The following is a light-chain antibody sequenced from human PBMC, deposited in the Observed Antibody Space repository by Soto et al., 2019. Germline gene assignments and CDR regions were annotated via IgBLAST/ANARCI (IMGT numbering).Light chain of an antibody. Sequence: QSVRTPPAAVSGSPGQSITISCTGTSRDVGGYNYVSWYQQHPGKAPKLMIYEVINRPSGDSIRFSGSKSGNTASLTISGLQAEDEADYYFCSYTSSSTSFVFGTGTKVTVL. CDR3: CSYTSSSTSFV. J-gene: IGLJ1*01. CDR2: EVI. V-gene: IGLV2-14*01. CDR1: SRDVGGYNY.